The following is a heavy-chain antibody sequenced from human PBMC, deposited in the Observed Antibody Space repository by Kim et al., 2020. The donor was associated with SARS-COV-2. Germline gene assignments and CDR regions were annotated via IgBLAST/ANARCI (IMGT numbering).Heavy chain of an antibody. CDR2: ST. CDR3: ARGNYHGMDV. Sequence: STFYADSVKGRFTISRDNAKNTRYLQMNSLGAEDTAVYSCARGNYHGMDVWGQGTTVTVSS. V-gene: IGHV3-74*01. J-gene: IGHJ6*02.